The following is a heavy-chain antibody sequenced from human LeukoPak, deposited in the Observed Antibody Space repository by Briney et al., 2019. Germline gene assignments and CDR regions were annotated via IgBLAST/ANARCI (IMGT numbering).Heavy chain of an antibody. CDR1: GYTFTSYG. D-gene: IGHD3-22*01. Sequence: ASVKVSCKASGYTFTSYGISWVRQAPGQGLEWMGWITTHNGNTNYAQKLQGRVTMTTDTSTSTAYMEVRSLRSDDTAVYYCARHESYYSDSSGYYFVYWGQGTLVTVSS. CDR3: ARHESYYSDSSGYYFVY. J-gene: IGHJ4*02. CDR2: ITTHNGNT. V-gene: IGHV1-18*01.